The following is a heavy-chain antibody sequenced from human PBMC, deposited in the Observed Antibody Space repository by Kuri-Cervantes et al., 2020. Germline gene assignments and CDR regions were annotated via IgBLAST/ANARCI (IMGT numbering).Heavy chain of an antibody. Sequence: SETLSLTCTVSGGSISSGGYYWSWIRQHPGKGLEWIGYIYYSGSTNYNPSLKSRVTISVDTSKNQFSLKLSSVTAADTAVYYCARDDRRNWFDPWGQGTLVTVSS. CDR1: GGSISSGGYY. V-gene: IGHV4-31*03. D-gene: IGHD3-22*01. CDR3: ARDDRRNWFDP. CDR2: IYYSGST. J-gene: IGHJ5*02.